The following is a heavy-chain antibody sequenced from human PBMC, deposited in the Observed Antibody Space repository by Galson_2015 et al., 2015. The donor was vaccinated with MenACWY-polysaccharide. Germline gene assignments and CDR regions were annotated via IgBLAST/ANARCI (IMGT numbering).Heavy chain of an antibody. D-gene: IGHD3-16*01. CDR2: IYWNNDD. CDR1: GFSLSTGGLG. V-gene: IGHV2-5*01. Sequence: PALVKPTQPLTLTCTFSGFSLSTGGLGVAWLRQPPGKALEWLALIYWNNDDHYSPSLKNRLTITKDTSKSQVVLTMTNMNPVDTATYYCAHSRGGILVPFDYWGQGIRVAVAS. J-gene: IGHJ4*02. CDR3: AHSRGGILVPFDY.